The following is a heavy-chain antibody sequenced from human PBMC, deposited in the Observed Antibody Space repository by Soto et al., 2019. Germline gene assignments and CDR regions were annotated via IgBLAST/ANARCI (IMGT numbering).Heavy chain of an antibody. J-gene: IGHJ4*02. CDR1: GGSISSSSYF. CDR3: ARGLITGSHYSGGWYYFDS. Sequence: SETLSLTCTVSGGSISSSSYFWGWIRQPPGKGLEWIGSIYYSGSTYYNPSLKSRVTVSVDTSKNQFSLKLSSVTAADTAVYYCARGLITGSHYSGGWYYFDSWGQGTQVTVSS. CDR2: IYYSGST. V-gene: IGHV4-39*01. D-gene: IGHD6-19*01.